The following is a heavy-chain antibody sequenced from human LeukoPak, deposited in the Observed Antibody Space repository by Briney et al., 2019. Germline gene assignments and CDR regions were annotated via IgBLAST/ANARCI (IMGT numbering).Heavy chain of an antibody. CDR3: ARGAPGDYYYYYMDV. J-gene: IGHJ6*03. Sequence: GGSLRLSCAASGFTFSGYWMSWVRQAPGKGPEWVANIKQDGSEIYYVDSVKGRFTISRDNAKNSLYLQMNSLRAEDTAVYYCARGAPGDYYYYYMDVWGKGTTVTVSS. CDR1: GFTFSGYW. V-gene: IGHV3-7*01. CDR2: IKQDGSEI.